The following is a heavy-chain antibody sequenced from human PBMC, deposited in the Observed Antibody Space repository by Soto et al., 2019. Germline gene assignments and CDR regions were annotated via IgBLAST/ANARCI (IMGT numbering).Heavy chain of an antibody. V-gene: IGHV1-69*01. CDR3: ARDSWEIAAPPGRNYFDS. J-gene: IGHJ4*02. CDR2: IIPIFGTA. Sequence: QVQLVQSGAEVKKPGSSVKVSCKASGGTFSSYAISWVRQAPGQGLEWMGGIIPIFGTANYAQKFQGRVTITAEEYTSTAYMEMSSLRSEDTAVYYCARDSWEIAAPPGRNYFDSWGQGTLVTVSS. CDR1: GGTFSSYA. D-gene: IGHD6-6*01.